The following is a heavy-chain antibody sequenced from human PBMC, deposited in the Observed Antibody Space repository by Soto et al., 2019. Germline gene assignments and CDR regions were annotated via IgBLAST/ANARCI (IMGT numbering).Heavy chain of an antibody. V-gene: IGHV3-11*05. CDR1: GFTFSDYY. J-gene: IGHJ4*02. Sequence: QVQLVESGGGLVKPGGSLRLSCAVSGFTFSDYYMTWIRQAPGKGLEWVSYISSSTSHTNYADSVKGRFTISRDNAKNSRFLQMNSLRAEDTAVYYCARGRGAAADYFAFWGQGTLVTVSS. CDR2: ISSSTSHT. D-gene: IGHD6-13*01. CDR3: ARGRGAAADYFAF.